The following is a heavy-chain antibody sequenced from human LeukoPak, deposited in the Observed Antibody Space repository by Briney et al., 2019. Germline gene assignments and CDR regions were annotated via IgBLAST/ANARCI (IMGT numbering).Heavy chain of an antibody. CDR2: IYHSGNT. CDR1: AYSISSGYY. J-gene: IGHJ2*01. CDR3: ARVEGYCSGGSCYYWYFDL. D-gene: IGHD2-15*01. Sequence: SETLSLTCTVSAYSISSGYYWGWTRQPPGKGLEWIGSIYHSGNTYYNPSLKSRVTISVDTSKNQFSLKLSSVTAADTAVYYCARVEGYCSGGSCYYWYFDLWGRGTLVTVSS. V-gene: IGHV4-38-2*02.